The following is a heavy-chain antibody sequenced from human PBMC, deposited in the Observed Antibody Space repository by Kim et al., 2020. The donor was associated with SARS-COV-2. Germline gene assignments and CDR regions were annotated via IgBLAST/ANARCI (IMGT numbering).Heavy chain of an antibody. CDR1: GFTFSSYS. V-gene: IGHV3-21*01. CDR2: ISSSSSYI. D-gene: IGHD3-22*01. CDR3: ARDLLGYDSSGYYFDRRYYFDY. Sequence: GGSLRLSCAASGFTFSSYSMNWVRQAPGKGLEWVSSISSSSSYIYYADSVKGRFTISRDNAKNSLYLQMNSLRAEDTAVYYCARDLLGYDSSGYYFDRRYYFDYWGQGTLVTVSS. J-gene: IGHJ4*02.